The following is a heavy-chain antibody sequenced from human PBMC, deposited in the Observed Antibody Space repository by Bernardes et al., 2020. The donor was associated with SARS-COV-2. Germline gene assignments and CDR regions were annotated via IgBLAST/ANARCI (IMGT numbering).Heavy chain of an antibody. CDR3: ASGDDFWSAYVDY. CDR1: GFIFSTFA. J-gene: IGHJ4*02. D-gene: IGHD3-3*01. V-gene: IGHV3-30*04. CDR2: ISYDGSHI. Sequence: GGSLRLSCTVSGFIFSTFAMHWVRQAPGKGLEWVAIISYDGSHIYYTDSVKGRFTISRDNSKNTLYLHMSSLRAEDTAVYFCASGDDFWSAYVDYWGQGTLVTVSS.